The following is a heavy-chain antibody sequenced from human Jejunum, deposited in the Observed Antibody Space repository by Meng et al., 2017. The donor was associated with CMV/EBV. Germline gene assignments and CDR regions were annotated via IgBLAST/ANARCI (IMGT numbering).Heavy chain of an antibody. CDR3: ARQKCGGDCDMDV. J-gene: IGHJ6*02. CDR1: GFNFSSYW. CDR2: IKQDGGER. D-gene: IGHD2-21*01. V-gene: IGHV3-7*01. Sequence: SGFNFSSYWMNWVRQVPGKGLEWVANIKQDGGERNYVESVKGRLTISRNNARNSLFLQMDGLRAEDTAVYYCARQKCGGDCDMDVWGQGTTVTVSS.